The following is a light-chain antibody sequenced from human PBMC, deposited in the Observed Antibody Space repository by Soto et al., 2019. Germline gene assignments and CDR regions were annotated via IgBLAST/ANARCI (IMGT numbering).Light chain of an antibody. J-gene: IGLJ1*01. Sequence: QAVVTQPHSVSGAPGQRVTISCTGSSSNIGAGYDVHWYQQLPGTAPKLLIYGNSNRPSGVPDRFSGSKSGTSASLAITGLQAEDEADYYCQSYDSSLSGFYVFGTRTKLNVL. V-gene: IGLV1-40*01. CDR1: SSNIGAGYD. CDR2: GNS. CDR3: QSYDSSLSGFYV.